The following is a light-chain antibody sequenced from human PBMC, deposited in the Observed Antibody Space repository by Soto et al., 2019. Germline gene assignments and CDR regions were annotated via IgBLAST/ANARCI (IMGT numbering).Light chain of an antibody. J-gene: IGKJ2*01. CDR2: GAA. CDR1: QSVSSN. Sequence: EIVMTQSPATLSVSPGERAALSCRASQSVSSNLAWYQQKPGQAPRVLIYGAATRATGTPARFSGSGSETEFTLTISSLQSEDSAVYYCQQYKNWPYSFGQGTKLEIK. V-gene: IGKV3-15*01. CDR3: QQYKNWPYS.